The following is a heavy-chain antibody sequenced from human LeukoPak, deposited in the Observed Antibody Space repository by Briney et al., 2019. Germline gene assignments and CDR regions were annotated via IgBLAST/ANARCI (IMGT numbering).Heavy chain of an antibody. CDR3: ARLSQTPDYYSNGGYYYLGY. D-gene: IGHD3-22*01. Sequence: VGSVKVSCKASRYTFTSYGIHWVREAAGKGLEWVGWMNYNSGSKCFAHKVQGRLTMTRDTSMSTAYMEMNSLRAEDTAGYYCARLSQTPDYYSNGGYYYLGYWGQGTPVTVSS. CDR1: RYTFTSYG. CDR2: MNYNSGSK. J-gene: IGHJ4*02. V-gene: IGHV1-8*01.